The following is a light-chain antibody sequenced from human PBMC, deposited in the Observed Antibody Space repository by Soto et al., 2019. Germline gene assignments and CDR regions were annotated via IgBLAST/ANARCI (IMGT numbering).Light chain of an antibody. CDR1: QSVRSK. CDR2: GAS. Sequence: EVVMTQSPATLSVSPGERATLSCRTSQSVRSKLAWYQQRPGQPPRLLIFGASTRATGIPARFSGSGSGTEFTLTISSLQSEDFAVYYCQQYDNWPPWTFGQGTKVE. V-gene: IGKV3-15*01. J-gene: IGKJ1*01. CDR3: QQYDNWPPWT.